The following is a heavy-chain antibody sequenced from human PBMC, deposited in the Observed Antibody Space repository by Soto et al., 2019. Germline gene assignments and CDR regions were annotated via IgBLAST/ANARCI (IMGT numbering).Heavy chain of an antibody. D-gene: IGHD2-2*01. CDR3: AKGLYAQHSFYFNALEV. CDR1: GLSVSDNF. J-gene: IGHJ6*01. CDR2: IYANKFGANT. V-gene: IGHV3-53*01. Sequence: VGSLRLSCASAGLSVSDNFMSCVRHSPGKCLQWVSIIYANKFGANTYYEDSVRGRFTISRDNSKNLLYLQMNSLRAEDTAVYYCAKGLYAQHSFYFNALEVWGQGTPVNVSS.